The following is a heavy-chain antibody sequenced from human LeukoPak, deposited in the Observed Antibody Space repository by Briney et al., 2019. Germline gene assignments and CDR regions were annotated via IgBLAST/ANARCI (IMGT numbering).Heavy chain of an antibody. CDR1: GFTFSSYS. CDR3: ATDRTRGYSGYDI. CDR2: ISSSSSYI. Sequence: GGSLRLSCAASGFTFSSYSMNWVRQAPGKGLEWVSSISSSSSYIYYADSVMGRFTISRDNAKNSLYLQMNSLRAEDTAVYYCATDRTRGYSGYDIWGQGTLVTVSS. J-gene: IGHJ4*02. V-gene: IGHV3-21*01. D-gene: IGHD5-12*01.